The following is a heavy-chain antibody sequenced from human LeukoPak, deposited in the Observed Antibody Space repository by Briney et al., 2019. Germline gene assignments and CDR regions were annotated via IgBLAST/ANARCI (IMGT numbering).Heavy chain of an antibody. D-gene: IGHD1-26*01. J-gene: IGHJ3*02. Sequence: PGGSLRLSCAASGLTFSSYAMSWVRQAPGKGLEWVSFISGSGGNTYYADSVKGRFTISRDNSKNTLYLQMNSLRADDTAVYYCANIGQTAFDIWGQGTMVTVSS. CDR2: ISGSGGNT. V-gene: IGHV3-23*01. CDR1: GLTFSSYA. CDR3: ANIGQTAFDI.